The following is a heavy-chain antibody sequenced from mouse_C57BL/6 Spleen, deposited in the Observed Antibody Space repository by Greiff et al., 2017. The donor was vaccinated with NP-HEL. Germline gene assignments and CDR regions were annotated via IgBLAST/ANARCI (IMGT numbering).Heavy chain of an antibody. CDR1: GFNIKDYY. V-gene: IGHV14-2*01. J-gene: IGHJ3*01. CDR2: IDPEDGET. D-gene: IGHD2-4*01. Sequence: EVQLQQSGAELVKPGASVKLSCTASGFNIKDYYMHWVKQRTEQGLEWIGRIDPEDGETKYVPKFQGKATITADTSSNTAYLQLSSLTSEDTAVDYCARSDYDHDGFAYWGQGTLVTVSA. CDR3: ARSDYDHDGFAY.